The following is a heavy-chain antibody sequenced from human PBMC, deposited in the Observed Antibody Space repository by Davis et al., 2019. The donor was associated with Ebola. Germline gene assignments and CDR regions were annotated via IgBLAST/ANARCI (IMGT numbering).Heavy chain of an antibody. CDR3: ARDSGWSGVVS. CDR1: GFTFSSYA. Sequence: PGGSLRLSCAASGFTFSSYAINWVRQAPGRGLELVSATSISGSTYYADSVKGRFTISRDNAKNSLYLQMNSLRAEDTAVYYCARDSGWSGVVSWGQGTLVTVSS. J-gene: IGHJ5*01. CDR2: TSISGST. V-gene: IGHV3-23*01. D-gene: IGHD6-19*01.